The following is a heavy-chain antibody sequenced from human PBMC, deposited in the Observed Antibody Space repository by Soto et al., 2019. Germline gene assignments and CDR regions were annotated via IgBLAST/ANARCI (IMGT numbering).Heavy chain of an antibody. CDR2: ISAYSGDT. V-gene: IGHV1-18*01. D-gene: IGHD6-6*01. J-gene: IGHJ4*02. Sequence: QVQLVQSGAEVKEPGASVKVSCKPSGYTFTNFCVNWVRQAPGQGLEWMGWISAYSGDTRYAQNFQGRVTMTTDTSTSTAYMELRSLTFDDTAVYYCARGERYSSSSDLTYWGQGTLVTVST. CDR3: ARGERYSSSSDLTY. CDR1: GYTFTNFC.